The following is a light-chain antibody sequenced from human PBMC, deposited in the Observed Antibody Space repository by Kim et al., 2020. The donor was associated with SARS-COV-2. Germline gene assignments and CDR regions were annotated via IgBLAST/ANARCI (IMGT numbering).Light chain of an antibody. Sequence: SPGERATISCSASQTINNKLVWYQQKPGQAPRRLIYDATTRATGVPARFIGSGSETDFTLTISSLQSEDFAVYYCQQSNDWPPLTFGQGTKVDIK. CDR1: QTINNK. J-gene: IGKJ1*01. V-gene: IGKV3-15*01. CDR2: DAT. CDR3: QQSNDWPPLT.